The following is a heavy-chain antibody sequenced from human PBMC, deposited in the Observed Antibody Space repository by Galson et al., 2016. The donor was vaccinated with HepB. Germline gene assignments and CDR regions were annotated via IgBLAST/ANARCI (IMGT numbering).Heavy chain of an antibody. D-gene: IGHD2-2*01. CDR3: ARGGTRSYQADVNY. Sequence: SLRLSCAASGFSFSEYWMNWIRQAPGKGLQWVANIKQHGTEKYYVDSVEGRFTISRDDAKKSVYLQMNSLRAEDTAVYYCARGGTRSYQADVNYWGQGILVTVSS. V-gene: IGHV3-7*03. J-gene: IGHJ4*02. CDR1: GFSFSEYW. CDR2: IKQHGTEK.